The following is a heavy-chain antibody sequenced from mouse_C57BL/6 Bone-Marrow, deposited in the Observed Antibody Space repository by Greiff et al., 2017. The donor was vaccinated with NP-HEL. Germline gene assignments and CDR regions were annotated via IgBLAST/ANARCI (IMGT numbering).Heavy chain of an antibody. Sequence: QVQLQQPGAELVKPGASVKVSCKASGYTFTSYWMHWVKQRPGQGLEWIGGIHPSDSDTNYNQKFKGKATLTVDKSSSTAYMQLSSLTSEDSAVYYCAGPLYYYGFAYWGQGTLVTVSA. D-gene: IGHD1-1*01. CDR2: IHPSDSDT. V-gene: IGHV1-74*01. CDR3: AGPLYYYGFAY. J-gene: IGHJ3*01. CDR1: GYTFTSYW.